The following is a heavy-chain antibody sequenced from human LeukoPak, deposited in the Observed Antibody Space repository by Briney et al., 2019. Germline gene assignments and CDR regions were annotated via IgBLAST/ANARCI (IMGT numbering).Heavy chain of an antibody. V-gene: IGHV1-18*01. Sequence: ASVKVSCKASGYTFSNYCFNWVRQAPGQGLEWLGWINTNNADTIYAQKFQGRLTITTDTSTNTTYMDLRSLRSDDTAVYYCARDLNWNDGVWFDPWGQGTLVTVSS. CDR2: INTNNADT. D-gene: IGHD1-1*01. J-gene: IGHJ5*02. CDR1: GYTFSNYC. CDR3: ARDLNWNDGVWFDP.